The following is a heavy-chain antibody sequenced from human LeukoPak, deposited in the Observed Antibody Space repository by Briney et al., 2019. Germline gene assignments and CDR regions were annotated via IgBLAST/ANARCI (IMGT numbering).Heavy chain of an antibody. J-gene: IGHJ4*02. CDR1: GLTFSNAW. V-gene: IGHV3-15*01. CDR3: ATAASGLFY. Sequence: GESLRLSCAASGLTFSNAWMSWVRQAPGEGLEWVCRIKRKTGGKTTEYVAPVKGRFTISRNDSKNTLYTQMNSLKPEDTGVYYCATAASGLFYWGQGTLVTVSS. CDR2: IKRKTGGKTT. D-gene: IGHD3-16*01.